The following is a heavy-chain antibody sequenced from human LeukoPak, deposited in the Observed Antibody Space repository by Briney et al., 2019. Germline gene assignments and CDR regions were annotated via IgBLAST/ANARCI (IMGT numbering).Heavy chain of an antibody. CDR2: IKQEGSEK. V-gene: IGHV3-7*01. CDR1: VLTYSKYW. D-gene: IGHD3-3*01. CDR3: ARTYDFGRGPPGDAFDS. Sequence: GGALRLSCAVSVLTYSKYWMHWVRQAPGRGVEWVAHIKQEGSEKYYVDSVKGRFTISRDNAKNSLYLQMNGLRAADTAVYYCARTYDFGRGPPGDAFDSWGPGTLVTVSS. J-gene: IGHJ3*02.